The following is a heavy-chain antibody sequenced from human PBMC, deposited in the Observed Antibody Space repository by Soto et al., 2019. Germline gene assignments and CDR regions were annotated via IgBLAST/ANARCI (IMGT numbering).Heavy chain of an antibody. J-gene: IGHJ6*02. CDR1: GGSISSYY. CDR3: ARMGYSYGSDYYYYGMDV. V-gene: IGHV4-59*01. Sequence: SETLSLTCTVSGGSISSYYWSWIRQPPGKGLEWIGYIYYSGSTNYNPSLKSRVTISVDTSKNQFSLKLSSVTAADTAVYYCARMGYSYGSDYYYYGMDVWGQGTTVTVSS. D-gene: IGHD5-18*01. CDR2: IYYSGST.